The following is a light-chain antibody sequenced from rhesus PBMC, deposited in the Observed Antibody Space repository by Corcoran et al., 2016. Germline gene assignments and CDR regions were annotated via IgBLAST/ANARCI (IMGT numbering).Light chain of an antibody. V-gene: IGKV3-42*02. CDR1: QSVGSY. CDR3: QQYNNWPLT. CDR2: GAS. Sequence: ETVVTQSPATLSLSPGERATLSCRASQSVGSYLAWYQQTPGKAPRLLIYGASSRATGIPDRFSGSGSGTDFTLTISSLEPEDFALYYCQQYNNWPLTFGGGTKVEIK. J-gene: IGKJ4*01.